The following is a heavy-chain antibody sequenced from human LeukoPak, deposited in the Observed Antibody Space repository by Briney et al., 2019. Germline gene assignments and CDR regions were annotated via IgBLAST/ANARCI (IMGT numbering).Heavy chain of an antibody. J-gene: IGHJ4*02. CDR1: GGSISSSSYY. Sequence: SETLSLTCTVSGGSISSSSYYWGWIRQPPGKGLEWIGSIYYSGSTYYNPSLKSRVTISVDTSKNQFSLKLSSVTAADTAVYYCARSGGMTTVTSPLDYWGQGTLVTVSS. D-gene: IGHD4-17*01. CDR2: IYYSGST. CDR3: ARSGGMTTVTSPLDY. V-gene: IGHV4-39*07.